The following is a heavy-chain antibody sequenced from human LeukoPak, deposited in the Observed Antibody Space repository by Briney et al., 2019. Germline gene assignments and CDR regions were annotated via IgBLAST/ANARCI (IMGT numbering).Heavy chain of an antibody. CDR3: ARARGGDCYSDY. CDR2: ISSSGRSI. CDR1: GFTFSSYE. V-gene: IGHV3-48*03. Sequence: GGSLRLSCAASGFTFSSYEMNWVRQAPGKGLEWVSYISSSGRSIYSADSVKGRFTISRDDAKNSLYLQMNSLRAEDTAVYYCARARGGDCYSDYWGQGTLVTVSS. D-gene: IGHD2-21*02. J-gene: IGHJ4*02.